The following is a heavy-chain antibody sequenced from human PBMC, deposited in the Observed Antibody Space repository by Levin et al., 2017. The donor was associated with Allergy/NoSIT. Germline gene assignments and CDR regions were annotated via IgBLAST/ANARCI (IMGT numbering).Heavy chain of an antibody. CDR1: GGTFSSYT. J-gene: IGHJ4*02. D-gene: IGHD3-10*01. Sequence: SVKVSCKASGGTFSSYTISWVRQAPGQGLEWMGRIIPILGIANYAQKFQGRVTITADKSTSTAYMELSSLRSEDTAVYYCATPRGNTMVRGVHDRKSFDYWGQGTLVTVSS. CDR2: IIPILGIA. V-gene: IGHV1-69*02. CDR3: ATPRGNTMVRGVHDRKSFDY.